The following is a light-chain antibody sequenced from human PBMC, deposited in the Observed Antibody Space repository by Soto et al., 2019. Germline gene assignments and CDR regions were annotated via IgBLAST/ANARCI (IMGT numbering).Light chain of an antibody. CDR3: GTWDSSLSAWV. CDR2: ENN. CDR1: SSNIGNNY. Sequence: QSVLTQPPSGSAAPGQKVTISCSGSSSNIGNNYVSWYQQLPGTAPKLLIYENNKRPSGIPDRFSGSKSGTSATLGITGLQTGDEADYYCGTWDSSLSAWVFGGGTQLTVL. V-gene: IGLV1-51*02. J-gene: IGLJ3*02.